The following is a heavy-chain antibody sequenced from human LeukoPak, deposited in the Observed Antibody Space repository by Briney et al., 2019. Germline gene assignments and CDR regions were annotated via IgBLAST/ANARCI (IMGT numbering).Heavy chain of an antibody. CDR3: ARDRSRYYGMDV. D-gene: IGHD6-25*01. Sequence: GGSLRLSCAASGFTFSSYWMHWVRQAPGKGLEWVAVIWFDGSNKYYADSVKGRFTISRDNSKNTLYLQMSSLRAEDTAVYYCARDRSRYYGMDVWGQGTTVTVSS. CDR1: GFTFSSYW. V-gene: IGHV3-33*08. J-gene: IGHJ6*02. CDR2: IWFDGSNK.